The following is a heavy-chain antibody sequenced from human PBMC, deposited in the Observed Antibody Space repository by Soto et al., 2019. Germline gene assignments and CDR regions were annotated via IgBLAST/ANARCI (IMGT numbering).Heavy chain of an antibody. CDR1: GFTFSSYS. J-gene: IGHJ6*02. Sequence: EVQLVESGGGLVKPGGSLRLSCAASGFTFSSYSMNWVRQAPGKWLEWVSSISSSSSYIYYADSMKGRFTISRDNAKNSLYLQMNSLRAEDTAVYYCARDYDFWSGYPAAGGMDVWGQGTTVTVSS. CDR3: ARDYDFWSGYPAAGGMDV. CDR2: ISSSSSYI. D-gene: IGHD3-3*01. V-gene: IGHV3-21*01.